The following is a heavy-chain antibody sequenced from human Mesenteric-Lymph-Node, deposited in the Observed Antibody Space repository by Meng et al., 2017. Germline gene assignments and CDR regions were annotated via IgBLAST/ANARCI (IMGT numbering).Heavy chain of an antibody. CDR3: ASNGYSYGDLFDY. CDR2: ISGSGGST. J-gene: IGHJ4*02. CDR1: GFTFSSYE. D-gene: IGHD5-18*01. V-gene: IGHV3-23*01. Sequence: GESLKISCAASGFTFSSYEMNWVRQAPGKGLEWVSAISGSGGSTYYADSVKGRFTISRDNSKNTLYLQMNSLRAEDTAVYYCASNGYSYGDLFDYWGQGTLVTVSS.